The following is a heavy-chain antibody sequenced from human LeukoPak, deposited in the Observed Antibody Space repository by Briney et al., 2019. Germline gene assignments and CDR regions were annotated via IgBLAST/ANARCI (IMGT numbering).Heavy chain of an antibody. D-gene: IGHD3-22*01. J-gene: IGHJ4*02. CDR2: ICGGGCTT. CDR3: AKVAAPNYYDSTGYCFDY. CDR1: GFTFSSYA. Sequence: GGSLRLFCAASGFTFSSYAMSWVRQAPGKGLEWVSGICGGGCTTYCSDSVKGGFIISRDNSKNTLYLQMNTLRAEDTAVYYCAKVAAPNYYDSTGYCFDYWGQGTLVTVSS. V-gene: IGHV3-23*01.